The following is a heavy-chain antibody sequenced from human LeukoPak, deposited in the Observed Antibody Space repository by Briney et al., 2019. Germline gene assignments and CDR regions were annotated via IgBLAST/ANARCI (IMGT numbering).Heavy chain of an antibody. V-gene: IGHV5-51*01. Sequence: GESLKISCKGSGYSFTSYWIGWVRQMPGKGLEWMGIIYPGDSDTRYSPSFQGQVTISADKSISTAYLQWSSLKASDTAMYHCARRGYCSSASCSYFDYWGQGTLVTVSS. CDR1: GYSFTSYW. J-gene: IGHJ4*02. D-gene: IGHD2-2*01. CDR2: IYPGDSDT. CDR3: ARRGYCSSASCSYFDY.